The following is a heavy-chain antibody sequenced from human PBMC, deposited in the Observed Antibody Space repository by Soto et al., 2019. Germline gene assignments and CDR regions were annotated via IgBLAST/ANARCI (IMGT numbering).Heavy chain of an antibody. CDR2: IYYSGGT. CDR1: GASISGFY. Sequence: PSETLSLTCTVSGASISGFYWSWIRKSAGKGLEWIGRIYYSGGTNYNPSLKSRVTISVDTSKNQFSLKLSSVTPADTAVYYCARVRLVRTYYYGMDVWGQGTTVTVSS. J-gene: IGHJ6*02. D-gene: IGHD6-6*01. CDR3: ARVRLVRTYYYGMDV. V-gene: IGHV4-4*07.